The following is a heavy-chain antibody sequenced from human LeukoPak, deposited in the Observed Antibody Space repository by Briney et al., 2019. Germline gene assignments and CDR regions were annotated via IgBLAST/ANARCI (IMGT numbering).Heavy chain of an antibody. CDR1: GYTFTDYY. Sequence: GASVKVSCKASGYTFTDYYLHWVRQAPGQGLEWMGWISPYTANTNYAQKFQGRVTMTTGTSTSTAYMELRSLRSDDTAFYYCATDTRGNLVGPRGDFDYWGQGTLVTVSS. V-gene: IGHV1-18*04. CDR3: ATDTRGNLVGPRGDFDY. J-gene: IGHJ4*02. D-gene: IGHD1-26*01. CDR2: ISPYTANT.